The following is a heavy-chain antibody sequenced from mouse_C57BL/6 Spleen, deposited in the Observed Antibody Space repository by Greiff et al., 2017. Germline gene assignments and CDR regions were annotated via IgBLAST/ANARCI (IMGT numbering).Heavy chain of an antibody. D-gene: IGHD1-1*01. CDR2: IDPSDSYT. CDR3: ARFGGTTVVADY. V-gene: IGHV1-69*01. J-gene: IGHJ2*01. Sequence: QVQLKQPGAELVMPGASVKLSCKASGYTFTSYWMHWVKQRPGQGLEWIGEIDPSDSYTNYNQKFKGKSTLTVDKSSSTAYMQLSSLTSEDSAVYYCARFGGTTVVADYWGQGTTLTVSS. CDR1: GYTFTSYW.